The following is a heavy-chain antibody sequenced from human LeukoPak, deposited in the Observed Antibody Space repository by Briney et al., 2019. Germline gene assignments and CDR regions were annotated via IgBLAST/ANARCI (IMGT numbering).Heavy chain of an antibody. CDR2: ISAYNGNT. D-gene: IGHD3-3*01. V-gene: IGHV1-18*01. CDR3: ARAPGVLNWVSMIYYFDN. Sequence: ASVKVSCKASGYTFTSYGISWVRQAPGQGLEWMGWISAYNGNTNYAQKLQGRVTMTTDTSTSTAYMELRSLRSDDTAVYYCARAPGVLNWVSMIYYFDNWGQGTLVTVSS. CDR1: GYTFTSYG. J-gene: IGHJ4*02.